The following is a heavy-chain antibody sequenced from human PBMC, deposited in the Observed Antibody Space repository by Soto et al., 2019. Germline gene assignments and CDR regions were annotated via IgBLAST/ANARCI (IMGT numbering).Heavy chain of an antibody. CDR1: GFTFSNAW. CDR3: TTDPIRDYIWGSYRTAWFEP. V-gene: IGHV3-15*01. D-gene: IGHD3-16*02. Sequence: EVQLVESGGGLVKPGGSLRLSCAASGFTFSNAWMSWVRQAPGRGLEWVGRIKSKTDGGTTEYAAPVKGRFTISRGDPKHTRYLQMNSLNTEDTAVYYCTTDPIRDYIWGSYRTAWFEPRGQGTLVTLPP. J-gene: IGHJ5*02. CDR2: IKSKTDGGTT.